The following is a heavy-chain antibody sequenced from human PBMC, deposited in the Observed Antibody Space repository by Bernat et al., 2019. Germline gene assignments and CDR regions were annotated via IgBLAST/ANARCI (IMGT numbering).Heavy chain of an antibody. CDR2: ISYDGSNK. CDR1: GFTFSSYA. Sequence: QVRLVESGGGVVQPGRSLRLSCAASGFTFSSYAMHWVRQAPGKGLEWVAVISYDGSNKYYADSVKGRFTISRDNSKNTLYLQMNSLRAEDTAVYYCAREEDTAMVGDNWFDPWGQGTLVTVSS. J-gene: IGHJ5*02. V-gene: IGHV3-30-3*01. D-gene: IGHD5-18*01. CDR3: AREEDTAMVGDNWFDP.